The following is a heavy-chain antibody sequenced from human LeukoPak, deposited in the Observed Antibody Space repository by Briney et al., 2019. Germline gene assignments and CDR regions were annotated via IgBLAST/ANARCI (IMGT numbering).Heavy chain of an antibody. Sequence: LPGGSLRLSCAASGFTFSSYAMSWVRQAPGKGLEWVSAISGSGGSTYYAGPVKGRFTISRDNSKNTLYLQMNSLRAEDSAVYYCAKARLYGPNWFDPWGQGTLVTVSS. V-gene: IGHV3-23*01. CDR2: ISGSGGST. J-gene: IGHJ5*02. CDR3: AKARLYGPNWFDP. CDR1: GFTFSSYA. D-gene: IGHD4-17*01.